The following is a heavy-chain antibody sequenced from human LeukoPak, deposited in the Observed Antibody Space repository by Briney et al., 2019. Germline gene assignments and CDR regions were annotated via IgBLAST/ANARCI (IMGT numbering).Heavy chain of an antibody. CDR3: ARGRGSTSSNFDS. V-gene: IGHV1-2*02. CDR2: INPNRGGT. J-gene: IGHJ4*02. Sequence: GASVKVSCKSSGYTFTGYYMHWVRQAPGQGLEWMGWINPNRGGTNYAQKFQGRVTMTRDTSISTAYMELSRLTSDDTAVYYCARGRGSTSSNFDSWGQGTLVTVSS. D-gene: IGHD2-2*01. CDR1: GYTFTGYY.